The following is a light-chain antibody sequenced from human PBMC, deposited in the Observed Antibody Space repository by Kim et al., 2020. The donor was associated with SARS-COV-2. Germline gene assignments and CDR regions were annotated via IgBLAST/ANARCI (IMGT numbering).Light chain of an antibody. Sequence: SYELTQPPSVSVSPGQTARITCSGDALPKQYVYWYQQKAGQAPVLVIYRDSERPSEIPERFSGSSSGTTVTLTISGVQAEDEADYYCQSADSRSAYVFGGGTKLTVL. J-gene: IGLJ2*01. CDR3: QSADSRSAYV. V-gene: IGLV3-25*03. CDR1: ALPKQY. CDR2: RDS.